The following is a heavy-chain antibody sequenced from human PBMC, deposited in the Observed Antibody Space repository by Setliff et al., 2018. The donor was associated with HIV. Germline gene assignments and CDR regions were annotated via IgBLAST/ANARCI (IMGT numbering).Heavy chain of an antibody. V-gene: IGHV3-23*01. CDR1: GFTFSNYA. CDR3: AKGQDGLRYNWFDP. CDR2: ISGGGGST. J-gene: IGHJ5*02. Sequence: GGSLRLSCAASGFTFSNYAMSWVRQAPGKGLEWVSAISGGGGSTYYADSVKGRFTISRDNSKNTLYLQMNSLRAEDTAVYYCAKGQDGLRYNWFDPWGHGTLVTVSS.